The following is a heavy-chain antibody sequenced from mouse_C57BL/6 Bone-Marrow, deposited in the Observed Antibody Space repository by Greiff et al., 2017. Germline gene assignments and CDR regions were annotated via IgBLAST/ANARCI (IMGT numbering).Heavy chain of an antibody. CDR1: GFTFSSYA. Sequence: VQLKESGGGLVKPGGSLKLSCAASGFTFSSYAMSWVRQTPEKRLEWVATISDGGSYTYYPDNVKGRFTISRDNAKNNLYLQMSHLKSEDTAMYYCARDGGTTVAPYYFDYWGQGTTLTVSS. J-gene: IGHJ2*01. V-gene: IGHV5-4*01. CDR2: ISDGGSYT. CDR3: ARDGGTTVAPYYFDY. D-gene: IGHD1-1*01.